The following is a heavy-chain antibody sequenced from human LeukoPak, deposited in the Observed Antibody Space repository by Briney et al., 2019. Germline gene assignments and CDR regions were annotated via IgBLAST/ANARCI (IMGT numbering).Heavy chain of an antibody. Sequence: ASVKVSCKASGGTFSSYAISWVRQAPGQGLEWMGWISAYNGNTNYAQKLQGRVTMTTDTSTSTAYMELRSLRSDDTAVYYCARDPGRITMVRGVFDYWGQGTLVTVSS. V-gene: IGHV1-18*01. CDR2: ISAYNGNT. CDR3: ARDPGRITMVRGVFDY. D-gene: IGHD3-10*01. CDR1: GGTFSSYA. J-gene: IGHJ4*02.